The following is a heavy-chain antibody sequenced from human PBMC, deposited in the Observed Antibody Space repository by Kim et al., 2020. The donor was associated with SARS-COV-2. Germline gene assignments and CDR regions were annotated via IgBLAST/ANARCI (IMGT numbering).Heavy chain of an antibody. D-gene: IGHD6-13*01. CDR2: MNPNSGNT. V-gene: IGHV1-8*01. CDR3: ARRVAAAGTPLTY. J-gene: IGHJ4*02. CDR1: GYTFNSYD. Sequence: ASVKVSCKASGYTFNSYDINWVRQATGQGLEWMGWMNPNSGNTGYAQKFQGRDTMTRNTSISTAYMELSSLRSEDTAVYYCARRVAAAGTPLTYWGQGTLVTVSS.